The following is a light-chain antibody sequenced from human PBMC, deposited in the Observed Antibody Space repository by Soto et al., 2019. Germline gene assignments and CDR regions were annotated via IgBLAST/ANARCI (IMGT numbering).Light chain of an antibody. CDR1: NSDIGGSNY. Sequence: QSALTQPASVSGSPEQSITISCTGTNSDIGGSNYVSWYQQRPRKAPRLMIYEVSNRPSGVSNRFSGSKSGNTASLTISGLQAEDEAHYYCSSYTSSSTLVFGTGTKLTVL. J-gene: IGLJ1*01. CDR2: EVS. CDR3: SSYTSSSTLV. V-gene: IGLV2-14*01.